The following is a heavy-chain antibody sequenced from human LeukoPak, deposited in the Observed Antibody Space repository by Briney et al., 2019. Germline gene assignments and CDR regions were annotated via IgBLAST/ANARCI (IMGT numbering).Heavy chain of an antibody. V-gene: IGHV3-33*01. J-gene: IGHJ4*02. CDR3: ARELAA. Sequence: GGSLRLSCEAAGFAFSSYSMHWVRQAPGKGLEWVAAIWPDGSNKYYANSVKGRFTISRVNSKNTLYLQMNSLRGDDTAIYYCARELAAWGQGTLVTVSS. D-gene: IGHD6-13*01. CDR2: IWPDGSNK. CDR1: GFAFSSYS.